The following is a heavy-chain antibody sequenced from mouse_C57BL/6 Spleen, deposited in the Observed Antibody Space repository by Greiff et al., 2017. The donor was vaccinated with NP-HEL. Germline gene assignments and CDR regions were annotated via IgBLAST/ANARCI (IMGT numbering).Heavy chain of an antibody. J-gene: IGHJ3*01. Sequence: EVHLVESGGGLVKPGGSLKLSCAASGFTFSDYGMHWVRQAPEKGLEWVAYISSGSSTIYYADTVKGRFTISRDNAKNTLFLQMTSLRSEDTAMYYCARGSGSSFFAYWGQGTLVTVSA. D-gene: IGHD1-1*01. CDR1: GFTFSDYG. V-gene: IGHV5-17*01. CDR3: ARGSGSSFFAY. CDR2: ISSGSSTI.